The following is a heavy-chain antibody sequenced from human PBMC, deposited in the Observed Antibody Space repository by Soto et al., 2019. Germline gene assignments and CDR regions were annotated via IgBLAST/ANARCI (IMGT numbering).Heavy chain of an antibody. V-gene: IGHV4-59*01. J-gene: IGHJ5*02. D-gene: IGHD2-2*01. CDR2: IYYNVNT. CDR1: GGSISSYY. CDR3: TKGGLYGFDP. Sequence: SETLSLTCTVSGGSISSYYWSWIRQPPGKGLEWIGYIYYNVNTNYNPSLKSRVTISVDTSKNQFYLRLSSVTAADTAVYYCTKGGLYGFDPWGEGTLVTVSS.